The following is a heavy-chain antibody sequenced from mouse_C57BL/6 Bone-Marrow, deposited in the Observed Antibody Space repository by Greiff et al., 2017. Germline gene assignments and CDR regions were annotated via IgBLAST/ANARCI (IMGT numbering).Heavy chain of an antibody. V-gene: IGHV5-6*01. CDR2: ISSGGSYT. CDR1: GFTFSSYG. Sequence: EVKLVESGGDLVKPGGSLKLSCAASGFTFSSYGMSWVRQTPDKRLEWVATISSGGSYTYYPDSVKGRFTISRDNAKNTLYLQMSSLKSEDTAMYYCARPKSPFAYGGQGTLVTVSA. J-gene: IGHJ3*01. CDR3: ARPKSPFAY.